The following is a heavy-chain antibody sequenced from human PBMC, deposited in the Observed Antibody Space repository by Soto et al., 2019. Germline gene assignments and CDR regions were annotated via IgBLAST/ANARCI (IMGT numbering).Heavy chain of an antibody. J-gene: IGHJ6*02. CDR3: ARELGIGGYYYYGMDV. CDR2: IIPIFGTA. Sequence: ASVKVSCKASGGTFSSYAISWVRQAPGQGLEWMGGIIPIFGTANYAQKFQGRVTITADESTSTAYMELSSLRSEDTAVYYCARELGIGGYYYYGMDVWGQGTTVTVS. D-gene: IGHD3-16*01. V-gene: IGHV1-69*13. CDR1: GGTFSSYA.